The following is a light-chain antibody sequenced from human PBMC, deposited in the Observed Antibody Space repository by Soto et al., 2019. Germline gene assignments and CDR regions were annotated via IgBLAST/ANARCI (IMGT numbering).Light chain of an antibody. CDR3: HQRDSGPLP. J-gene: IGKJ4*01. Sequence: EIVLTQSPATLSLSPGERATLSCRASQSVRSDLAWYQQKPGQPPRLLIYDVSDRATGVPDRFSGSGSGTDFTLTISSLEPEDSAVYYCHQRDSGPLPFAGGTKLKIK. V-gene: IGKV3-11*01. CDR2: DVS. CDR1: QSVRSD.